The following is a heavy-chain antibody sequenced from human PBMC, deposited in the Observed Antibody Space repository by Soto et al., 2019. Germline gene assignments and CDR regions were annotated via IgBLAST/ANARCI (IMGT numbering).Heavy chain of an antibody. CDR2: FDPEDGET. J-gene: IGHJ6*03. CDR3: ATGRPLRFLEWTPGDYYMDV. CDR1: GYTLTELS. V-gene: IGHV1-24*01. Sequence: GASVKVSCKVSGYTLTELSMHWVRQAPGKGLEWMGGFDPEDGETIYAQKFQGRVTMTEDTSTDTAYMELSSLRSEDTAVYYCATGRPLRFLEWTPGDYYMDVWGKGTTVTVSS. D-gene: IGHD3-3*01.